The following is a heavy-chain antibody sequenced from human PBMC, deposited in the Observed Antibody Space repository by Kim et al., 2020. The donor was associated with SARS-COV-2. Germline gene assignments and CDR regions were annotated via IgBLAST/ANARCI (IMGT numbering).Heavy chain of an antibody. CDR3: ARDLLVGATSYGRDV. V-gene: IGHV3-33*01. CDR2: IWYDGSNK. Sequence: GGSLRLSCAASGFTFSSYGMSWVRQAPGKGLEWVAAIWYDGSNKYYADSVKGRFTISRDNSKNTLYLQMNSLRAEDTAVYYCARDLLVGATSYGRDVWGQRTTVTVSS. CDR1: GFTFSSYG. J-gene: IGHJ6*02. D-gene: IGHD1-26*01.